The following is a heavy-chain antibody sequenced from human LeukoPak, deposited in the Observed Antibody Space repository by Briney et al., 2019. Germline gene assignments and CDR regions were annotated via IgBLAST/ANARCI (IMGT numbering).Heavy chain of an antibody. J-gene: IGHJ4*02. V-gene: IGHV3-64D*06. Sequence: GGSLRLSCSVSGFTISSYAMHWVRQAPGKGLEYVSSISSDGGSTFYADSVKGRFTISRDNSKNTLSLQMSSLRTEDTAVYYCVKDRWVDYWGQGTLVTVSS. CDR3: VKDRWVDY. CDR2: ISSDGGST. D-gene: IGHD4-23*01. CDR1: GFTISSYA.